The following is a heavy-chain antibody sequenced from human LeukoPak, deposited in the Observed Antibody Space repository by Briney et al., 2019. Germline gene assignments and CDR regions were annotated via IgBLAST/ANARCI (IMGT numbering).Heavy chain of an antibody. CDR2: INPDGIRK. CDR1: GFTFSTYW. V-gene: IGHV3-7*01. CDR3: ATTLNIATPDHL. Sequence: GGSLRLSCAASGFTFSTYWMSWVRQAPGKGLEWVANINPDGIRKNYVDSVKGRFTISRDNAKNSLFLQMNSLRAEDTAVYYCATTLNIATPDHLWGQGTLVTVSS. D-gene: IGHD6-13*01. J-gene: IGHJ5*02.